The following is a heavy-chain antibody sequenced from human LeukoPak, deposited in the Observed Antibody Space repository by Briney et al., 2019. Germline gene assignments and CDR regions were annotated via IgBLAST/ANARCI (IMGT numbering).Heavy chain of an antibody. D-gene: IGHD6-13*01. CDR3: ARVEAAAGSLWFDP. V-gene: IGHV4-31*03. CDR1: GGSISSGGYY. J-gene: IGHJ5*02. CDR2: IYYSGST. Sequence: PSETLSLTCTVSGGSISSGGYYWSWIRQHPGKGLEWIGYIYYSGSTYYNPSLKSRVTISVDTSKNQFSLKLSSVTAADTAVYYCARVEAAAGSLWFDPWGQGTLVTVSS.